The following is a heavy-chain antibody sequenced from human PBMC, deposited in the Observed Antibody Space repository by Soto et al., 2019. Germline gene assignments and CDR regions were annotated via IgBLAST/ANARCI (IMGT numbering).Heavy chain of an antibody. Sequence: QVQLQESGPGLVKPSETLSLMCTVSGGSISSSYWSWIRQPPGKGLEWIGYIYYSGSTNYNPSLKSRVTISVDTSKNQLSLKLSSVTAADTAVYYCARERRDGYKHYFDYWGQGTLVTVSS. CDR1: GGSISSSY. CDR3: ARERRDGYKHYFDY. J-gene: IGHJ4*02. V-gene: IGHV4-59*01. D-gene: IGHD5-12*01. CDR2: IYYSGST.